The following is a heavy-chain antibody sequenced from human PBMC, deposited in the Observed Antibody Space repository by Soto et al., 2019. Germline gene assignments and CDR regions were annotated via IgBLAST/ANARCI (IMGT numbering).Heavy chain of an antibody. J-gene: IGHJ4*02. D-gene: IGHD3-22*01. V-gene: IGHV1-69*13. Sequence: SVKVSCKASGGTFSSYAISWVRQAPGQGLEWMGGIIPIFGTANYAQKFQGRVTITADESTSTAYMELSSLRSEDTAVYYCARQGKYYYDSSGPYLFDYWGQGTLVTVSS. CDR1: GGTFSSYA. CDR2: IIPIFGTA. CDR3: ARQGKYYYDSSGPYLFDY.